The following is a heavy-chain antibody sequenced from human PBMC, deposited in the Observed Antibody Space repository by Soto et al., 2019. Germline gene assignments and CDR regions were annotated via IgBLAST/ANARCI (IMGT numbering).Heavy chain of an antibody. J-gene: IGHJ5*02. CDR2: ISGSGGST. Sequence: EVQLLESGGGLVQPGGSLRLSCAASGFTFSSYAMSWVRQAPGKGLEWVSAISGSGGSTYYADSVKGRFTISRDNSKNTLYLQMNSLRAEDTAVYYCALDIGVVPAASADWFDPWGQGTLVTVSS. CDR3: ALDIGVVPAASADWFDP. CDR1: GFTFSSYA. V-gene: IGHV3-23*01. D-gene: IGHD2-2*01.